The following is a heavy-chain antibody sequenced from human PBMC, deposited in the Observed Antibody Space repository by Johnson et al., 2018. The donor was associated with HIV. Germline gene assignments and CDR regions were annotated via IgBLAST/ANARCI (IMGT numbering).Heavy chain of an antibody. CDR2: IWSDGSNK. V-gene: IGHV3-30*19. Sequence: QVQLVASGGGVVQPGRSVRLSCAASGFIFSSYGMHWVRQAPGKGLEWVAVIWSDGSNKYYADSVKGRFTISRDNSKNTLYLQMNSLRAEDTAVYYCARRGRRADDAFDIWGQGTMVTVSS. CDR3: ARRGRRADDAFDI. CDR1: GFIFSSYG. D-gene: IGHD3-16*01. J-gene: IGHJ3*02.